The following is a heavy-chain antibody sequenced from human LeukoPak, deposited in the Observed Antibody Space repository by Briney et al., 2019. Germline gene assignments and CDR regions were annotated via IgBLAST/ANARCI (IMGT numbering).Heavy chain of an antibody. J-gene: IGHJ6*04. Sequence: GGSLRLSCAASGFTFDNYGMHWVRQAPGKGLEWVAIISYDGSDKYYADSVKGRFTISRDNSKNTLYLQMNSLRAEDTAVYYCAELGITMIGGVWGKGTTVTISS. CDR2: ISYDGSDK. CDR3: AELGITMIGGV. CDR1: GFTFDNYG. V-gene: IGHV3-30*18. D-gene: IGHD3-10*02.